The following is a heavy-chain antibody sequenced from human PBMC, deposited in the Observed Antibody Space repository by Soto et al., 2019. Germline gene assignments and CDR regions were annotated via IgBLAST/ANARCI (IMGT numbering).Heavy chain of an antibody. J-gene: IGHJ4*02. CDR1: GFTFRDYG. D-gene: IGHD3-16*01. CDR3: TKDWGWTAAD. CDR2: ISGGAT. Sequence: EVQLLESGGGLVQPGGSRRLSCAASGFTFRDYGMSWVRQAPGKGLEWGSGISGGATYYADPVQGRFVISRDDSKNTLDLEMDSLIVEVTAVYYCTKDWGWTAADWGQGTLVTVYS. V-gene: IGHV3-23*01.